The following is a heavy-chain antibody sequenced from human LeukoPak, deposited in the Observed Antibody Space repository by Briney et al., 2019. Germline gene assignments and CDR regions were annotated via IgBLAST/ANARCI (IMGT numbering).Heavy chain of an antibody. V-gene: IGHV1-18*01. J-gene: IGHJ4*02. CDR3: ARDRRYCSGGSCYSSFGISYY. CDR2: ISAYNGNT. Sequence: GASVKVSCKASGGTFSSYAISWVRQAPGQGLEWMGWISAYNGNTNYAQKLQGRVTMTTDTSTSTAYMELRSLRSDDTAVYYCARDRRYCSGGSCYSSFGISYYWGQGTLVTVSS. D-gene: IGHD2-15*01. CDR1: GGTFSSYA.